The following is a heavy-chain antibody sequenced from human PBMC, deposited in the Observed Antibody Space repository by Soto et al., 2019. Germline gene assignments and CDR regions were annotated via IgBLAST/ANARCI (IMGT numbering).Heavy chain of an antibody. D-gene: IGHD3-16*01. J-gene: IGHJ4*02. CDR2: INPNSGGT. Sequence: QVQLVQSGAEVKKPGASVKVSCKASGYTFTGYYMHWVRQAPGQGLEWMGWINPNSGGTNYAQKFQGWVTMTRDTSISTAYMELSRRRSDDTAVYYCARASFSLGGDYFDYWGQGTLVTVSS. CDR3: ARASFSLGGDYFDY. V-gene: IGHV1-2*04. CDR1: GYTFTGYY.